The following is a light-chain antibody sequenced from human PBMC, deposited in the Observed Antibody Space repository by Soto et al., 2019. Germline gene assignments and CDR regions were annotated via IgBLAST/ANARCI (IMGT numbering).Light chain of an antibody. CDR1: SSDFGGYNY. CDR2: DVS. V-gene: IGLV2-14*01. CDR3: SSYTSSSTPYV. Sequence: QSALTQPASVSGSPGQSITISCTGTSSDFGGYNYVSWYQQHPGKAPKLMIYDVSNRPSGASNRFSGSKSGNTASLTISGLQAEDEADYYCSSYTSSSTPYVFGTGTKVTVL. J-gene: IGLJ1*01.